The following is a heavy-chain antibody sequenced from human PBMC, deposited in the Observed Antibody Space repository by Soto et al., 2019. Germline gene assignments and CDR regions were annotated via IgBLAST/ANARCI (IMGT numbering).Heavy chain of an antibody. D-gene: IGHD6-19*01. J-gene: IGHJ4*02. CDR3: ARAKLYSSGWLPFVR. CDR2: IYYSGST. CDR1: GGSISSGGYY. V-gene: IGHV4-31*03. Sequence: SSETLSLTCTVSGGSISSGGYYWSRIRQHPGKGLEWIGYIYYSGSTYYNPSLKSRVTISVDTSKNQFSLKLSSVTAADTAVYYCARAKLYSSGWLPFVRWGQGTLVTVSS.